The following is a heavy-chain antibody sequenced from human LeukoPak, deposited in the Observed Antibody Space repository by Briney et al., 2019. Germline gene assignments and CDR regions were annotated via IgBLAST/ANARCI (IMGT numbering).Heavy chain of an antibody. Sequence: SETLSLICTVSGGSISSSSYYWGWIRQPPGKGLEWIGSIYYSGSTYYNPSLKSRVTMSVDTSKNQFSLKLSSVTAADTAVYYCARGLYEDMGSRDYWGQGTLVTVSS. CDR3: ARGLYEDMGSRDY. CDR2: IYYSGST. J-gene: IGHJ4*02. V-gene: IGHV4-39*07. D-gene: IGHD6-13*01. CDR1: GGSISSSSYY.